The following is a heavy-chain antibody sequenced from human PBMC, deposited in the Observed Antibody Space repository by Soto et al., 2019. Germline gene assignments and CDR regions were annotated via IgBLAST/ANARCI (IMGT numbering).Heavy chain of an antibody. CDR1: GFTFSSYS. V-gene: IGHV3-21*05. CDR3: ARYDSSGYYWPYYYYGMDV. CDR2: ISSSSSYI. D-gene: IGHD3-22*01. J-gene: IGHJ6*02. Sequence: GVSLRLSCAASGFTFSSYSMNWVRQAPGKGLEWVSYISSSSSYIYYADSVKGRFTISRDSAKNSLYLQMNSLRAEDTAVYYCARYDSSGYYWPYYYYGMDVWGQGTTVTVSS.